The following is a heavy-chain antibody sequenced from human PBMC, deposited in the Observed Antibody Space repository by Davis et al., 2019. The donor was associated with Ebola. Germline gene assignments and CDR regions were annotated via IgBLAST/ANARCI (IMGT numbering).Heavy chain of an antibody. J-gene: IGHJ3*02. CDR2: IYSGGST. V-gene: IGHV3-53*01. Sequence: GGSLRLSCAASGFTVSSNYMSWVRQAPGKGLEWVSVIYSGGSTYYADSVKGRFTISRDNSKNTLYLQMNSLRAEDTAVYYCARESVLGITMIVVVDAFDIWGQGTMVTVSS. CDR3: ARESVLGITMIVVVDAFDI. D-gene: IGHD3-22*01. CDR1: GFTVSSNY.